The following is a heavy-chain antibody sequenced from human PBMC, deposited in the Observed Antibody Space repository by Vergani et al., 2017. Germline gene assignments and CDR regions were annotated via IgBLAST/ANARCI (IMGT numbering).Heavy chain of an antibody. V-gene: IGHV5-10-1*03. CDR3: ARRRGYEKFLFDY. D-gene: IGHD5-12*01. Sequence: EVQLVQSGAEVKKPGESLRISCKGSGYSFTRYWISWVRQMPGKGLEWMGRIDPSDSYTNYSPSFQGHVTISADKSFSTAYLQWSSLKASDTAMYYCARRRGYEKFLFDYWGQGTLVTVSS. CDR2: IDPSDSYT. CDR1: GYSFTRYW. J-gene: IGHJ4*02.